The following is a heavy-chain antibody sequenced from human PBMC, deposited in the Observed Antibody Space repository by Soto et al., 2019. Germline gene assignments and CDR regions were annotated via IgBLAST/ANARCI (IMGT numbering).Heavy chain of an antibody. CDR3: AREPATAKPEGVDF. V-gene: IGHV1-2*02. D-gene: IGHD1-1*01. Sequence: ASVKVSCKASGDTFSDYYIHWVRQAPGQGLEWMGWINPNSGGTKYAPKFQGGVTMTRDTSITTAYMELSRLRSGDTAVYYCAREPATAKPEGVDFWGQGTLVTVSS. CDR2: INPNSGGT. CDR1: GDTFSDYY. J-gene: IGHJ4*02.